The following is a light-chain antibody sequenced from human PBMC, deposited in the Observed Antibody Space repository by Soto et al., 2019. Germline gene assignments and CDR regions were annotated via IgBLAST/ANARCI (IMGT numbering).Light chain of an antibody. CDR3: KQRSNWPPT. CDR1: QSLLHSNGYNY. V-gene: IGKV2-28*01. Sequence: DIVMTQSPLSLPVTPGEPASISCRSSQSLLHSNGYNYVDWYLQKPGQSPQLLIYLGSSRANGIPARFSGSGSGTDFTLSISSLETEDFAVYYCKQRSNWPPTFGQGTRLEIK. J-gene: IGKJ5*01. CDR2: LGS.